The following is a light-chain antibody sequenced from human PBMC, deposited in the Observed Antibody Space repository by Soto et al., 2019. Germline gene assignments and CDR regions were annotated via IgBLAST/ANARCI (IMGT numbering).Light chain of an antibody. CDR2: DNN. Sequence: QSVLTQPPSMSAAPGQRVTIFCSGSSSTIGNNYVSWYQQLPGTAPIFLIYDNNQRPSGIPDRFSGSKSGTSATLVITGLQTGDEADYYCGTWDSNLNNGVVFGGGTKLTVL. CDR3: GTWDSNLNNGVV. J-gene: IGLJ2*01. V-gene: IGLV1-51*01. CDR1: SSTIGNNY.